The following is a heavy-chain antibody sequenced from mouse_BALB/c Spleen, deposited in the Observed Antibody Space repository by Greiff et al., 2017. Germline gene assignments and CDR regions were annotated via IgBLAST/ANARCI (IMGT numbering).Heavy chain of an antibody. CDR1: GYSITSDYA. V-gene: IGHV3-2*02. CDR2: ISYSGST. CDR3: ARRTNDGLYAMDY. J-gene: IGHJ4*01. Sequence: EVKLQESGPGLVKPSQSLSLTCTVTGYSITSDYAWNWIRQFPGNKLEWMGYISYSGSTSYNPSLKSRISITRDTSKNQFFLQLNSVTTEDTATYYCARRTNDGLYAMDYWGQGTSVTVSS. D-gene: IGHD1-3*01.